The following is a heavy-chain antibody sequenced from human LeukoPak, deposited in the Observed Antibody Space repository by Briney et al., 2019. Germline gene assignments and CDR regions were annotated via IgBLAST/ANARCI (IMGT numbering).Heavy chain of an antibody. CDR3: AKDMIPHRQWLVGNYFDY. D-gene: IGHD6-19*01. CDR2: ISYDGSNK. Sequence: TGGSLRLSCAASGFTFSSYAMSWVRQAPGKGLEWVAVISYDGSNKYYADSVKGRFTISRDNSKNTLYLQMNSLRAEDTAVYYCAKDMIPHRQWLVGNYFDYWGQGTLVTVSS. J-gene: IGHJ4*02. CDR1: GFTFSSYA. V-gene: IGHV3-30*18.